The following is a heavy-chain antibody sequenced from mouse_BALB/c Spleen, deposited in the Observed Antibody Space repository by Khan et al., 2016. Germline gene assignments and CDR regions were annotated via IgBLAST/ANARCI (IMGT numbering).Heavy chain of an antibody. V-gene: IGHV7-3*02. Sequence: EVELVESGGGLVQPGGSLRLSCATSGFTFTDYYMSWVRQPPGQALEWFGFIRNTAIDYTTDYSPSVKGPFTISRDNSQSILYRQMGTLRAEDMATYYCTRSSTVEPSWVACWGEGTLVTGSA. J-gene: IGHJ3*01. CDR1: GFTFTDYY. CDR3: TRSSTVEPSWVAC. CDR2: IRNTAIDYTT. D-gene: IGHD1-1*01.